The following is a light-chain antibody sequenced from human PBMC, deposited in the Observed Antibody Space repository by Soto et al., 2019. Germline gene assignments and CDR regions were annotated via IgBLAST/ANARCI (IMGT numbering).Light chain of an antibody. CDR2: AAS. J-gene: IGKJ4*01. CDR1: QSISAH. CDR3: QQSYITTAG. Sequence: DIQMTQSPSSLSSSLGDRVTITCRASQSISAHLNWYQQKPGEAPNLLIYAASSLQSGVPSRFSVSGSGTDFTLTISSLKDEDFATYFGQQSYITTAGFCGGTKVDIK. V-gene: IGKV1-39*01.